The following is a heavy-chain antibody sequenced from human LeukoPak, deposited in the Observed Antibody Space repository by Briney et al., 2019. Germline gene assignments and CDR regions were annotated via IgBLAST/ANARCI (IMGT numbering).Heavy chain of an antibody. V-gene: IGHV3-7*01. CDR2: IKQDGSEK. CDR1: GFTFSSYW. D-gene: IGHD5-12*01. J-gene: IGHJ4*02. Sequence: GGSLRLSCAASGFTFSSYWVSWVRQAPGKGLEWVANIKQDGSEKYYVDSVKGRFTISRDNAKNSLYLQMNSLRAEDTAVYYCAVATTSPGYYFDYWGQGTLVTVSS. CDR3: AVATTSPGYYFDY.